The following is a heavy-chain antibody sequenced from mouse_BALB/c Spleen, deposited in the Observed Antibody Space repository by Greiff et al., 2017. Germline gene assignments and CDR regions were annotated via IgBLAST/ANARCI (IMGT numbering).Heavy chain of an antibody. CDR3: ARQDGSFAY. CDR1: GFTFSSFG. V-gene: IGHV5-9-3*01. J-gene: IGHJ3*01. Sequence: EVQGVESGGGLVQPGGSRKLSCAASGFTFSSFGMHWVRQAPEKGLEWVATISSGGSYTYYPDSVKGRFTISRDNAKNTLYLQMSSLRSEDTAMYYCARQDGSFAYWGQGTLVTVSA. CDR2: ISSGGSYT. D-gene: IGHD1-1*01.